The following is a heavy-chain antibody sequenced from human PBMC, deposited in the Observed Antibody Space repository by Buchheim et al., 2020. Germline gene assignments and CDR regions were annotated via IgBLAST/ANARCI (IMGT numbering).Heavy chain of an antibody. V-gene: IGHV3-48*01. CDR1: GFTFSSYS. J-gene: IGHJ6*03. CDR2: ISSSSEII. D-gene: IGHD6-19*01. Sequence: EVQLVESGGGLVQPGGSLRLSCAASGFTFSSYSMNWVRQAPGKGLEWVSYISSSSEIIYYADSVEGRFTISRDNAKHSLYLQMNSLRAEDTAVYYCARYSSSWLGPVNYYYMDVWGKGTT. CDR3: ARYSSSWLGPVNYYYMDV.